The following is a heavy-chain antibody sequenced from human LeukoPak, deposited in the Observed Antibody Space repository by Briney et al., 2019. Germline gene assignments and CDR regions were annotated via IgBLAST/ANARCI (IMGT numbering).Heavy chain of an antibody. J-gene: IGHJ3*02. V-gene: IGHV3-48*01. CDR1: GFTFSSYT. CDR2: IGSSSSTI. CDR3: ARDHHRRLYDSQARDTFDI. D-gene: IGHD3-22*01. Sequence: QPGGSLRLSCEASGFTFSSYTMNWVRQAPGKGLEWVSYIGSSSSTIYYADSVKGRFTISRDNAKNSLYLQMNSLRAEDTAVYYCARDHHRRLYDSQARDTFDIWGQGTMVTVSS.